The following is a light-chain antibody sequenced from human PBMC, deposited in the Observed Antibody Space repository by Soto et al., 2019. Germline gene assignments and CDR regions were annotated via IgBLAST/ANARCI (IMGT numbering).Light chain of an antibody. CDR2: EVS. CDR3: SSYTSSTNYV. Sequence: QSVLTQPASVSGSPGQSITISCTGTSSDVGGYSYVSWYQQHPGKAPKLMIYEVSYRPSGISNRFSGSKSGNTASLTISGLQAEDEADYYCSSYTSSTNYVFGTGTKLTVL. J-gene: IGLJ1*01. V-gene: IGLV2-14*01. CDR1: SSDVGGYSY.